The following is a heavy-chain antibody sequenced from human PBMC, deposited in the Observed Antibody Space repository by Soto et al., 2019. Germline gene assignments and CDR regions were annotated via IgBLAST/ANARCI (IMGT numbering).Heavy chain of an antibody. V-gene: IGHV4-61*01. CDR3: ARERGDSHWIDP. Sequence: QVQLQESGPGLVKPSETLSLTCSVSGGSVSSESYYWSWIRQTPGKGLEWIGNVENSGSTKYNPSLTSRVTISGDTSKNQFSLKLSSMTGADTAVYYCARERGDSHWIDPWGQGTLVTVSS. J-gene: IGHJ5*02. D-gene: IGHD3-16*01. CDR2: VENSGST. CDR1: GGSVSSESYY.